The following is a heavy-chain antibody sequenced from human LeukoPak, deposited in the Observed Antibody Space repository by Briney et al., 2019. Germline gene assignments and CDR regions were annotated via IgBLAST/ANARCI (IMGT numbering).Heavy chain of an antibody. CDR1: GYTFTSYG. CDR3: ARGSEDFGY. V-gene: IGHV1-18*01. CDR2: ISAYNGNT. J-gene: IGHJ4*02. D-gene: IGHD6-6*01. Sequence: ASVKVSCKASGYTFTSYGISWVRQAPGQGLEWMGWISAYNGNTNYAQNLQCRVTMTRNTSISAAYMELSSLRSEDTAVYYCARGSEDFGYWGQGTLVTVSS.